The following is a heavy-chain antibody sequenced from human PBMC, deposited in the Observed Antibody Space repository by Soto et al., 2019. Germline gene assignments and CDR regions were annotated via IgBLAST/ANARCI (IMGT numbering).Heavy chain of an antibody. CDR1: GYTFTSYG. CDR3: ARVKGVTPVVWFDP. J-gene: IGHJ5*02. CDR2: ISAYNGNT. Sequence: ASVKVSCKASGYTFTSYGISWVRQAPGQGLEWMGWISAYNGNTNYAQKLRGRVTMTTDTSTSTAYMELRSLRSDDTAVYYCARVKGVTPVVWFDPWGQGTLVTVSS. D-gene: IGHD4-17*01. V-gene: IGHV1-18*01.